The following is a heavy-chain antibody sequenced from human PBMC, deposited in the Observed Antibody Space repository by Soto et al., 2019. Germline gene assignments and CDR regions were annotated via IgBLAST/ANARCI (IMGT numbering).Heavy chain of an antibody. V-gene: IGHV4-34*01. CDR3: ARGIRNDYGDYSNWFDP. Sequence: SETLSLTCAVYGGSFSGYYWSWIRQPPGKGLEWIGEINHSGSTNYNPSLKSRVTISVDTSKNQFSLKLSSVTAADTAVYCCARGIRNDYGDYSNWFDPWGQGTLVTVSS. D-gene: IGHD4-17*01. CDR2: INHSGST. J-gene: IGHJ5*02. CDR1: GGSFSGYY.